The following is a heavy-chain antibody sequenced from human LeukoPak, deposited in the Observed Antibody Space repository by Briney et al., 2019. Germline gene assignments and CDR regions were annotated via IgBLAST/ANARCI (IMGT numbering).Heavy chain of an antibody. CDR2: MNTGNGNT. CDR1: GYTFTAYP. CDR3: ARAGKGAYYYGSRDNWFDT. Sequence: ASVKVSCKASGYTFTAYPLHWVRQAPGQRLEWMGWMNTGNGNTIYPQRFQGRVSITRGTSASTAYMELSSLRSEDTAVYYCARAGKGAYYYGSRDNWFDTWGQGTMVAVSS. J-gene: IGHJ5*02. D-gene: IGHD3-22*01. V-gene: IGHV1-3*04.